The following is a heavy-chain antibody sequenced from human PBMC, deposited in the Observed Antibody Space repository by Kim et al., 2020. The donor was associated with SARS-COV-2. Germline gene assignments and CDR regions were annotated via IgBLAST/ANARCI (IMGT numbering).Heavy chain of an antibody. D-gene: IGHD2-2*01. J-gene: IGHJ5*02. CDR1: GGTFSSYA. CDR3: ARGGRVIVVDLNWFDP. V-gene: IGHV1-69*13. CDR2: IIPIFGTA. Sequence: SVKVSCKASGGTFSSYAISWVRQAPGQGLEWMGGIIPIFGTANYAQKFQGRVTITADESTSTAYMELSSLRSEDTAVYYCARGGRVIVVDLNWFDPWGQGTLVTVSS.